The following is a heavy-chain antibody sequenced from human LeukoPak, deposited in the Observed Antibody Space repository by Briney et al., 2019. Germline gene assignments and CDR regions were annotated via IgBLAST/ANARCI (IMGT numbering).Heavy chain of an antibody. CDR3: ARAADNCSSTSCYRVEGRYFDY. J-gene: IGHJ4*02. D-gene: IGHD2-2*01. Sequence: SETLSLTCAVYGGSFSGYYWSWIRQPPGKGLEWIGEINHSGSTNYNPSLKSRVTISVDTSKNQFSLKLSSVTAADTAVYYCARAADNCSSTSCYRVEGRYFDYWGRGTLVTVSS. CDR2: INHSGST. V-gene: IGHV4-34*01. CDR1: GGSFSGYY.